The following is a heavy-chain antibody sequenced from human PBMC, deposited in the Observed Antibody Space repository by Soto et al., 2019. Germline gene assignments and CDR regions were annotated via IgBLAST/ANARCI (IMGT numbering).Heavy chain of an antibody. V-gene: IGHV3-23*01. CDR3: AKDIERRGTVLARNFDY. J-gene: IGHJ4*02. CDR1: GFTFSSYA. D-gene: IGHD1-1*01. Sequence: EVQLLESGGGLVQPGGSLRLSCAASGFTFSSYAMSWVRQAPGKGLEWVSAISGSGGSTYYADSVKGRFTISRDNSKNTLYLQMTSLRAEDTAVYYCAKDIERRGTVLARNFDYWGQGTLVTVSS. CDR2: ISGSGGST.